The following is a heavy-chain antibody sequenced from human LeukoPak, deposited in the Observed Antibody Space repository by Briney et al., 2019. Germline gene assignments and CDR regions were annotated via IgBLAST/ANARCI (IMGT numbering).Heavy chain of an antibody. CDR2: FDPEEAKM. CDR1: GNRLSELS. Sequence: ASLTVSCKVSGNRLSELSIQWVRQAPGKGLESMGGFDPEEAKMVYAQNFQGRVTMTEDTSTQTAYMELSGLTSDDTAVYYCTTRSGDFWSGFVNWGQGTPVTVSS. D-gene: IGHD3-3*01. J-gene: IGHJ4*02. V-gene: IGHV1-24*01. CDR3: TTRSGDFWSGFVN.